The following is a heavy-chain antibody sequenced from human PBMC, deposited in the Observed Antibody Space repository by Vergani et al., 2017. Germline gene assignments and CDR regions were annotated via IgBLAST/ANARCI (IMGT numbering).Heavy chain of an antibody. D-gene: IGHD6-19*01. V-gene: IGHV2-26*01. Sequence: QVTLKESGPVVVKPTETLTLTCTVSGFSLTNPTLGVSWIRQSPGKALEWLAHIFSNGAKSYTTSLRSRLTISRDTSKSQVVLTMTNMDPVDTATYFCARSPVIAVSDKFFYHNGMDVWGQGTTVTVSS. CDR2: IFSNGAK. CDR3: ARSPVIAVSDKFFYHNGMDV. J-gene: IGHJ6*02. CDR1: GFSLTNPTLG.